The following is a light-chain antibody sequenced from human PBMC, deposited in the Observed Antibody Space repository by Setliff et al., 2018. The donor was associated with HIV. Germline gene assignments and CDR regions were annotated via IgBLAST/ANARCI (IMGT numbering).Light chain of an antibody. CDR1: SSDVGGYNY. CDR2: DVS. V-gene: IGLV2-14*03. Sequence: QSALTQPASVSGSPGQSITISCSGTSSDVGGYNYVSWYQQHPGKAPKLMIYDVSNRPSGVSNRFSGSKSGNTASLTISGLQAEGEADYYCTSYSSNTTLGIFGAGTKVTVL. J-gene: IGLJ1*01. CDR3: TSYSSNTTLGI.